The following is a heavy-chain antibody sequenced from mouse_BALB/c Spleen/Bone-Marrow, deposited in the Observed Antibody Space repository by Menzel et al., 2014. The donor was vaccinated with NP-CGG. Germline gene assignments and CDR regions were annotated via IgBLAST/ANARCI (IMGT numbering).Heavy chain of an antibody. CDR2: ISSGSSTI. V-gene: IGHV5-17*02. Sequence: EVMLVESGGGLVQPGGSRKLSCAASGFTFSSFGMHWVRQAPEKGLEWVAYISSGSSTINYADTVKGRFTISRDNPKNTLFLQMTSLRSEDAAMYYCARGGNYAWFAYWGQGTLVTVSA. CDR3: ARGGNYAWFAY. D-gene: IGHD2-1*01. J-gene: IGHJ3*01. CDR1: GFTFSSFG.